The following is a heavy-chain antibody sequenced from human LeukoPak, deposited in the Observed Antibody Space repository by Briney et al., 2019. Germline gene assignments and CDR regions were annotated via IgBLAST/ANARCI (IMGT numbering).Heavy chain of an antibody. CDR3: ARNRGLLWFGELLYYFDY. CDR2: INPNSGGT. J-gene: IGHJ4*02. D-gene: IGHD3-10*01. V-gene: IGHV1-2*02. Sequence: ASVKVSCKASVYTFTGYYMHWVRQAPGQGLEWMGWINPNSGGTNYAQKFQGRVTMTRDTSISTAYMELSRLRSDDTAVYYCARNRGLLWFGELLYYFDYWGQGTLVTVSS. CDR1: VYTFTGYY.